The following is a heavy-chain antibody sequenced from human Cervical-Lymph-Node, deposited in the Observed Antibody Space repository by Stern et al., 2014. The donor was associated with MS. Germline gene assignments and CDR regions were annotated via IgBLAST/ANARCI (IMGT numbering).Heavy chain of an antibody. CDR2: ISYSGGT. D-gene: IGHD3-22*01. V-gene: IGHV4-59*01. CDR3: ARRDYYDSSGYYDDAFDI. Sequence: VQLQESGPGLVKASETLSLTCTVSGDSISRYYWTWIRQPPGKGLEWIGEISYSGGTNYNPSLKSRVTLSVDTSKNQFSLKLSSVTAADTAVYYCARRDYYDSSGYYDDAFDIWGQGTMVTVSS. J-gene: IGHJ3*02. CDR1: GDSISRYY.